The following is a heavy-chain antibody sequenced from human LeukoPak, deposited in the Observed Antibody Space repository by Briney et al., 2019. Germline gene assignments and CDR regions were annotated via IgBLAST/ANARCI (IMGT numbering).Heavy chain of an antibody. J-gene: IGHJ4*02. D-gene: IGHD6-19*01. CDR2: IYYSGST. Sequence: SETLSLTCTVSGGSISSYYWSWIRQPPGKGLEWIGYIYYSGSTNYNPSLKSRVTISVDTSKNHFSLRLNSVTAADTAVYFCASGIQGAGNNYWGQGTLVTVSS. CDR3: ASGIQGAGNNY. CDR1: GGSISSYY. V-gene: IGHV4-59*12.